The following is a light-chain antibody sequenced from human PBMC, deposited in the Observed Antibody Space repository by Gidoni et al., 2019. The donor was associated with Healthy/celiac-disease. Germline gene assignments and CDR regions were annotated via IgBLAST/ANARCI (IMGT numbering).Light chain of an antibody. CDR2: SNN. J-gene: IGLJ2*01. CDR1: SSNIGSNT. CDR3: AAWDDSLNGVV. Sequence: QPRLTNPPSSSVTPGQGVTISCSGSSSNIGSNTVNWYHKLPGTAPKLLIYSNNQRPSGVPDRFSGSKSGTSASLAISGLQSEDEADYYCAAWDDSLNGVVFGGGTKLPVL. V-gene: IGLV1-44*01.